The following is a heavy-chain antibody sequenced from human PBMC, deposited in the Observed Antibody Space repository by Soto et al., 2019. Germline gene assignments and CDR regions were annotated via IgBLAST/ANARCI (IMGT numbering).Heavy chain of an antibody. CDR3: ARDSRGFDGGNTGYFDR. D-gene: IGHD2-15*01. V-gene: IGHV1-18*01. Sequence: QVQLVQSGAEMKKPGASVKVSCKASGYIFSSYGISWVRQAPGQGLEWMGWISGYNGDSNYALKLQGRVTVTTDTSTSTAHTESRSLRSDDTAVYYCARDSRGFDGGNTGYFDRWCRGTLLTVSS. CDR2: ISGYNGDS. J-gene: IGHJ2*01. CDR1: GYIFSSYG.